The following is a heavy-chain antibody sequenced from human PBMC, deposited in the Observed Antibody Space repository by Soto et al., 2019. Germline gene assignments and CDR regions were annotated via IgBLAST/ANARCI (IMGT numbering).Heavy chain of an antibody. CDR2: IYYSGSA. Sequence: SETLSLTCAVSGGSISDSNYYWGWLRQTPGKGLQWVASIYYSGSAYYDPSLKSRVTISVDTSKNQFSLILTSVTAADMAVYFCARHAGRFGIAGAGIDSWGQGTLVTVSS. J-gene: IGHJ5*01. CDR1: GGSISDSNYY. V-gene: IGHV4-39*01. D-gene: IGHD6-19*01. CDR3: ARHAGRFGIAGAGIDS.